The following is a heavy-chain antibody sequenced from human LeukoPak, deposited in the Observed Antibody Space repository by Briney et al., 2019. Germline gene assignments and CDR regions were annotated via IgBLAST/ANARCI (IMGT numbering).Heavy chain of an antibody. Sequence: GGSLRLSCAASGFTFSSYGMHWVRQAPGKGLEWVAFIRYDGSSKYYADSVKGRFTISRDNSKNTLYLQMNSLRAEDTAVYYCAKSVKGYGLDYWGQGTLVTVSS. CDR2: IRYDGSSK. V-gene: IGHV3-30*02. CDR3: AKSVKGYGLDY. D-gene: IGHD5-12*01. CDR1: GFTFSSYG. J-gene: IGHJ4*02.